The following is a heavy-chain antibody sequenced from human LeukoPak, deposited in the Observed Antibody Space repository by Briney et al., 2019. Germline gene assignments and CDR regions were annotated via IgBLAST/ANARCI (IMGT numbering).Heavy chain of an antibody. J-gene: IGHJ3*02. CDR1: GFIFSNYW. Sequence: GGSLRLSCAASGFIFSNYWMTWVRQAPGKGLEWVGNIKQDGSAKYDVDSVRGRFTISRDNAKNSVYLQMNNLRAEDTAVYYCARGPTRDAFDIWGQGTMVTVSS. CDR3: ARGPTRDAFDI. V-gene: IGHV3-7*01. D-gene: IGHD1-26*01. CDR2: IKQDGSAK.